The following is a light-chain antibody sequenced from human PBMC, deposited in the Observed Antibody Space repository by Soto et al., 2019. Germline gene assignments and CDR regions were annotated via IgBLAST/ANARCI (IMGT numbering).Light chain of an antibody. CDR3: QQDNKMTWT. Sequence: AVKLEPAALSTTKGCTAPLSFRASQSISDTLAWYQQKPGQAPRLLIYGASTRAPGFPARFTGSGSGTDLTLTICSLQSEDFAVYYCQQDNKMTWTFCQGTKVDI. CDR1: QSISDT. J-gene: IGKJ1*01. CDR2: GAS. V-gene: IGKV3-15*01.